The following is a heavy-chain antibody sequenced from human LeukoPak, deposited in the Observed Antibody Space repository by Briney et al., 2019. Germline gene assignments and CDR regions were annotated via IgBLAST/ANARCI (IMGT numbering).Heavy chain of an antibody. V-gene: IGHV3-23*01. CDR3: ANYYGDYEHDY. J-gene: IGHJ4*02. CDR2: ISGSGGST. D-gene: IGHD4-17*01. Sequence: GGSLRLSCAASGFTFSSYAMGWVRQAPGKGLEWVSAISGSGGSTYYADSVKGRYTISRDNSKNTLYLQMNSLRAEDTAVYYCANYYGDYEHDYWGQGTLVTVSS. CDR1: GFTFSSYA.